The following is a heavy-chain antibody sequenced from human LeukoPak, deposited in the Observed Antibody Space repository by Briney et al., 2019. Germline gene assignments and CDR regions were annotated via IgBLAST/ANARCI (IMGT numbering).Heavy chain of an antibody. Sequence: SVKVSCMASGGTFSSYAISWVRQAPGQGLEWMGGIIPIFGTANYAQKFQGRVTITTDESTSTAYMELSSLRSEDTAVYYCAKTKIQLWHYFDYWGQGTLVTVSS. J-gene: IGHJ4*02. V-gene: IGHV1-69*05. CDR2: IIPIFGTA. D-gene: IGHD5-18*01. CDR3: AKTKIQLWHYFDY. CDR1: GGTFSSYA.